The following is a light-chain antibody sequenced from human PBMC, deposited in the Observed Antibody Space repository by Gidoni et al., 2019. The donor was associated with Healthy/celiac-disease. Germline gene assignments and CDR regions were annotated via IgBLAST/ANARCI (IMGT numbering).Light chain of an antibody. V-gene: IGKV4-1*01. CDR3: QQYYSTPPT. CDR2: WAS. CDR1: QSVLYSSNNKNY. J-gene: IGKJ2*01. Sequence: DIVMTQSPDSLAVSLCERATINCKSSQSVLYSSNNKNYLAWYQQKPGQPPKLLIYWASTRESGVPDRFSGSRSGTDFTLTISSLQAEDVAVYYCQQYYSTPPTFGQGTKLEIK.